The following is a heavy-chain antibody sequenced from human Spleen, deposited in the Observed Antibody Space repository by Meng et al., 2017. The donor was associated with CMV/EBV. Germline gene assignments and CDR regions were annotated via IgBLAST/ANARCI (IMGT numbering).Heavy chain of an antibody. J-gene: IGHJ4*02. D-gene: IGHD3-10*01. CDR1: GFTCSSYW. CDR2: IWYDGSNK. Sequence: SGFTCSSYWMHWVRQAPGKGLEWVAVIWYDGSNKYYADSVKGRFTISRDNSKNTLYLQMNSLRAEDTAVYYCAKESSYGSGMYYFDYWGQGTLVTVSS. CDR3: AKESSYGSGMYYFDY. V-gene: IGHV3-33*08.